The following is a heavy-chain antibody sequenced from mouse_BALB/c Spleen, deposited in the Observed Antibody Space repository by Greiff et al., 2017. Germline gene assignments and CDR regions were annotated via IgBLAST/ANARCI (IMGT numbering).Heavy chain of an antibody. J-gene: IGHJ3*01. D-gene: IGHD2-1*01. CDR3: ATIYYGNGAY. Sequence: VQLKESGPGLVKPSQSLSLTCTVTGYSITSDYAWNWIRQFPGNKLEWMGYISYSGSTSYNPSLKSRISITRDTSKNQFFLQLNSVTTEDTATYYCATIYYGNGAYWGQGTLVTVSA. V-gene: IGHV3-2*02. CDR1: GYSITSDYA. CDR2: ISYSGST.